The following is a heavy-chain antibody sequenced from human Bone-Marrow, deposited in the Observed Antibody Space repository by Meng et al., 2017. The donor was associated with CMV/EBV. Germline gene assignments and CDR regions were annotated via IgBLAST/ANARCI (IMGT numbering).Heavy chain of an antibody. CDR1: GFTFNSYT. Sequence: GESLKISCAASGFTFNSYTMSWVRQAPGKGLEWLSYISLSTTTIFYADSVKGRFTISRDNAKNSLFLQMNSLRAEDTALYYCARAIVVVPAATVFGMDVWGQGTTVTVSS. J-gene: IGHJ6*02. CDR3: ARAIVVVPAATVFGMDV. CDR2: ISLSTTTI. D-gene: IGHD2-2*01. V-gene: IGHV3-48*04.